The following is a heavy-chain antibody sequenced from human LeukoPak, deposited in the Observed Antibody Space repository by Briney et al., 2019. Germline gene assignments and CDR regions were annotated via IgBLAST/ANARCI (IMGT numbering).Heavy chain of an antibody. V-gene: IGHV4-38-2*02. CDR2: IYHSGSA. D-gene: IGHD3-22*01. CDR1: GYSISSGYY. Sequence: KSSETLSLTCTVSGYSISSGYYWGWIRQPPGKGLEWIGTIYHSGSAYYNPSLKSRVTISVDTSKNQFSLNLSSVTAADTAVYYCARDGYYYDSSGYNWGQGTLVTVSS. J-gene: IGHJ4*02. CDR3: ARDGYYYDSSGYN.